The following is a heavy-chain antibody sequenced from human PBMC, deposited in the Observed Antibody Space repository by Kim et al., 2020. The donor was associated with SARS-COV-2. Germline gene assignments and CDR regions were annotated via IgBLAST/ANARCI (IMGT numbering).Heavy chain of an antibody. Sequence: SVKGRFTISRDNSRNTLYLQMNSRRAEDTAVYYCARGPSVVGATTKNFDYWGQGTLVTVSS. D-gene: IGHD1-26*01. V-gene: IGHV3-30*07. J-gene: IGHJ4*02. CDR3: ARGPSVVGATTKNFDY.